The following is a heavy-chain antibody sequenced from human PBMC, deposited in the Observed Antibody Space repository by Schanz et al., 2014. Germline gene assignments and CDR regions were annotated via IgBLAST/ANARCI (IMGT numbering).Heavy chain of an antibody. J-gene: IGHJ4*02. CDR1: GFSFSILG. D-gene: IGHD3-16*01. CDR2: ITGGGDA. V-gene: IGHV3-23*01. CDR3: AKETPYYDAWLTIDY. Sequence: EVHLLESGGGLVHPGGSVRLSCEASGFSFSILGMSWVRQAPGKGLEWVSGITGGGDAYYADFVRGRFTLTRDNSKNTMYLQMNGLRAEDTAVYFCAKETPYYDAWLTIDYWGPGTRVTVAS.